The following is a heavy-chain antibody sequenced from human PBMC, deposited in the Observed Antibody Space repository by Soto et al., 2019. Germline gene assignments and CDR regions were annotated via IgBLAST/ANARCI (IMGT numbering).Heavy chain of an antibody. Sequence: ETLSLTCTVSGGSISSYYWSWIRQPPGKGLEWIGYIYYSGSTNYNPSLKSRVTISVDASKNQFSLKLSSVTAADTPVYYCARVTMVRGVDYWGQGTLVTVSS. CDR1: GGSISSYY. CDR2: IYYSGST. CDR3: ARVTMVRGVDY. V-gene: IGHV4-59*01. J-gene: IGHJ4*02. D-gene: IGHD3-10*01.